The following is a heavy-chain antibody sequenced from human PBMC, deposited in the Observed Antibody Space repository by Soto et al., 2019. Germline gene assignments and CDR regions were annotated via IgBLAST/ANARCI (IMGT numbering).Heavy chain of an antibody. J-gene: IGHJ5*02. Sequence: GGSLRLSCAASGFTFSSYSMNWVRQAPGKGLEWVSSISSSSSYIYYADSVKGRFTISRDNAKNSLYLQMNSLRAEDTAVYYCVRDPDLYSSSNWFDPWGQGALVTVSS. CDR2: ISSSSSYI. CDR1: GFTFSSYS. CDR3: VRDPDLYSSSNWFDP. D-gene: IGHD6-6*01. V-gene: IGHV3-21*01.